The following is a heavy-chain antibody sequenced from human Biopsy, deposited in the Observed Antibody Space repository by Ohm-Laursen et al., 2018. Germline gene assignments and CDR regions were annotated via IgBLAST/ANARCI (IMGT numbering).Heavy chain of an antibody. Sequence: TLSLTCAVYGESFNGYYWSWIRQTPGKGLEWIGEINHSGRTNYNPSLKSRVTISVDTSRNQFSLKVRSVTAADAAVYYCVRGVDYYDPYHYYALDVWGQGTTVTVSS. CDR3: VRGVDYYDPYHYYALDV. CDR1: GESFNGYY. CDR2: INHSGRT. V-gene: IGHV4-34*01. D-gene: IGHD3-22*01. J-gene: IGHJ6*02.